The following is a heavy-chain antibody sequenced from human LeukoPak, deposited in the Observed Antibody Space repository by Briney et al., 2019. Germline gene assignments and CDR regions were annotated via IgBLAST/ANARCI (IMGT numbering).Heavy chain of an antibody. V-gene: IGHV1-69*06. Sequence: GASVKVSCKASGGTFSSYAISWVRQAPGQGLEWMGGIIPIFGTANYAQKFQGRVTITADKSTSTAYMELSSLRSEDTAVYYCARGPLSIAVAGTGSGAFDIWGQGTMVTVSS. J-gene: IGHJ3*02. CDR3: ARGPLSIAVAGTGSGAFDI. CDR1: GGTFSSYA. D-gene: IGHD6-19*01. CDR2: IIPIFGTA.